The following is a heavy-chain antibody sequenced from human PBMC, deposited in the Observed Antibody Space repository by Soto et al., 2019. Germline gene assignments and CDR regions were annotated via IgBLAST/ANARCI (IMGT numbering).Heavy chain of an antibody. CDR2: ITYDGSFQ. CDR1: GFNFDNYG. Sequence: GGSLRLSCQASGFNFDNYGMHWVRQAPGKGLEWVAVITYDGSFQYYADSVKGRFTIPRDNSKQTAYLEMKSLRAEDTAVYYCGRDPYSGARYYLDLWGHGTQVTVSS. D-gene: IGHD1-26*01. V-gene: IGHV3-30*03. J-gene: IGHJ4*01. CDR3: GRDPYSGARYYLDL.